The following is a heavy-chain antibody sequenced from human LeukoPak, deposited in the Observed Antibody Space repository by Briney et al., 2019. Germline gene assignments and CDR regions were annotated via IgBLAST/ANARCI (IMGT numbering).Heavy chain of an antibody. D-gene: IGHD4-17*01. J-gene: IGHJ4*02. CDR2: IYYSGST. CDR3: AGYRDTVTPFDY. V-gene: IGHV4-39*07. CDR1: GGSISSSSYY. Sequence: SETLSLTCTVSGGSISSSSYYWGWIRQPPGKGLEWIGSIYYSGSTYYNPSLKSRVTISVDTSKNQFSLKLSSVTAADTAVYYCAGYRDTVTPFDYWGQGTLVTVSS.